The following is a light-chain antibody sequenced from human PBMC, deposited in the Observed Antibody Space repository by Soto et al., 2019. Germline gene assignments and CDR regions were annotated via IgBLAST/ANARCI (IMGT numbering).Light chain of an antibody. CDR1: SSDVGGYIY. J-gene: IGLJ1*01. CDR2: DVT. Sequence: QSVLTQPASVSRSPGQSITISCTGTSSDVGGYIYVSWYQQHPGKAPKLMIYDVTSRPSGVSYRFSGSKSGNTAPLTISGLQAEDEADYYCSSYTTSSSYVFGTGTKVTVL. CDR3: SSYTTSSSYV. V-gene: IGLV2-14*01.